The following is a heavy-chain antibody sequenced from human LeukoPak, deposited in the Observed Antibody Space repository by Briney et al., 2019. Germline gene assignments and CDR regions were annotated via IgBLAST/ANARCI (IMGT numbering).Heavy chain of an antibody. CDR3: ARSYYYDSSGYYILNAFDI. D-gene: IGHD3-22*01. CDR1: GGTFSSYA. Sequence: SVTVSFKASGGTFSSYAISWVRQAPGQGLEWMRGIIPIFGTANYAQKFQGRVTITTDESTSTAYMELSSLRSEDTAVYYCARSYYYDSSGYYILNAFDIWGQGTMVTVSS. V-gene: IGHV1-69*05. CDR2: IIPIFGTA. J-gene: IGHJ3*02.